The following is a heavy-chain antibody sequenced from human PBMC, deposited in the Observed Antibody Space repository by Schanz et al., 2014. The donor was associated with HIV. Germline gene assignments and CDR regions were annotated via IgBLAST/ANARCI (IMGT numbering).Heavy chain of an antibody. CDR3: AKDRITGTTGVPYYYYGMDV. V-gene: IGHV3-33*06. CDR2: IWYDGTNK. Sequence: QVQLVESGGGVVQPGRSLRLSCAASRFTFSSYGMHWVRQAPGKGLEWVAVIWYDGTNKYYADSVKGRFTISRDNSKNTLYLQMNSLRAEDTAVYYCAKDRITGTTGVPYYYYGMDVWGQGTTVTVSS. D-gene: IGHD1-7*01. CDR1: RFTFSSYG. J-gene: IGHJ6*02.